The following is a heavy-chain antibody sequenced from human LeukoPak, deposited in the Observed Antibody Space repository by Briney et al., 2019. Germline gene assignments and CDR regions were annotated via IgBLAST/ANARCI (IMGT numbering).Heavy chain of an antibody. Sequence: GGSLRLSCAASGFTFGTYEMNWVRQAPGKVLEWLSFISTGGSTIYYADSVKGRFTISRNNAKKSLYLQMNSLTVEDTAVYYCARDPPFSTGMDVWGKGTTVTVSS. CDR1: GFTFGTYE. CDR3: ARDPPFSTGMDV. CDR2: ISTGGSTI. J-gene: IGHJ6*04. V-gene: IGHV3-48*03.